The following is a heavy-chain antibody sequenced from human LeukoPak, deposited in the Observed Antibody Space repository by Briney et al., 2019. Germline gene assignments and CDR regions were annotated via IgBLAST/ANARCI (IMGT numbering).Heavy chain of an antibody. D-gene: IGHD3-3*01. CDR2: VSSSTSYI. CDR3: ARDSIQQIRSLNWFDP. Sequence: GGSLRLSCAASGFTFSSYSMNWVRQAPGNGLEWVSSVSSSTSYIYYADSVRGRFTISRDNAKNSLYLQMNSLRAEDTAVYYCARDSIQQIRSLNWFDPWGQGTLVTVSS. CDR1: GFTFSSYS. V-gene: IGHV3-21*01. J-gene: IGHJ5*02.